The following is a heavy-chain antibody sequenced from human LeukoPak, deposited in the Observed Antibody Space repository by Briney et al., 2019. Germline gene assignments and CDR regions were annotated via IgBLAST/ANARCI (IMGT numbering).Heavy chain of an antibody. Sequence: GASVTVSCKASGYTFTSYAMHWVRQAPGQRLEWMGWINAGNGNTKYSRKFQGRVTITRDTSASTAYMELSSLRSEDTAVHYCARGRYYDSRAFYFDYWGQGTLVTVSS. CDR1: GYTFTSYA. CDR3: ARGRYYDSRAFYFDY. V-gene: IGHV1-3*01. CDR2: INAGNGNT. D-gene: IGHD3-22*01. J-gene: IGHJ4*02.